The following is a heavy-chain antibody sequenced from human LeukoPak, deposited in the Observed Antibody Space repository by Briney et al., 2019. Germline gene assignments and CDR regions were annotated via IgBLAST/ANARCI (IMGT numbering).Heavy chain of an antibody. CDR1: GFTFSDYA. Sequence: GGSLRLSCTASGFTFSDYAMSWVRQAPGKGLEWVSTISTNGDSTYYADSVKGRFTISRDNSKNTLYLQMNSLRAEDTALYYCAREQGMVRGSWFDPWGQGTLVTVSS. D-gene: IGHD3-10*01. J-gene: IGHJ5*02. CDR3: AREQGMVRGSWFDP. V-gene: IGHV3-23*01. CDR2: ISTNGDST.